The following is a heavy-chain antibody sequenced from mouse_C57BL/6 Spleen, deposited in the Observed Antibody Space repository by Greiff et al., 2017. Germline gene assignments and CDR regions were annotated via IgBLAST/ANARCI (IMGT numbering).Heavy chain of an antibody. CDR1: GYTFTSYW. CDR2: IDPSDSYT. J-gene: IGHJ1*03. D-gene: IGHD1-1*01. Sequence: QVQLQQPGAELVMPGASVKLSCKASGYTFTSYWMHWVKQRPGQGLEWIGEIDPSDSYTNYNQKFKGKSTLTVDKSSSTAYMQLSSLTSEDSAVYYCARGGTVVARYFDVWGTGTTVTVSS. CDR3: ARGGTVVARYFDV. V-gene: IGHV1-69*01.